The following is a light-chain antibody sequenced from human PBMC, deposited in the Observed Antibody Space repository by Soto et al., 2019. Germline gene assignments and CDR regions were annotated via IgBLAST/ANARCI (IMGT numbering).Light chain of an antibody. CDR3: CSYAGSYTLV. CDR1: SSDVGDYIY. Sequence: QSALTQPRSVSGSPGQSVILSCTGTSSDVGDYIYVSWYQQHPGKAPKLMIYDVSKRPSGVPDRFSGSKSGNTASLTISGLQAEDEADYYCCSYAGSYTLVFGGGTKLTVL. V-gene: IGLV2-11*01. J-gene: IGLJ2*01. CDR2: DVS.